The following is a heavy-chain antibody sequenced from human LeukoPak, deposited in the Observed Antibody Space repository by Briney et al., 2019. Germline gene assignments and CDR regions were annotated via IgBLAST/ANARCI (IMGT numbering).Heavy chain of an antibody. CDR3: ASPIAEAGTEAFDI. J-gene: IGHJ3*02. CDR1: GCTFSTYP. Sequence: SSVTVSCKASGCTFSTYPISWMRQAPGQGLEWMGRIIPVFGVTNYAQKFKGRVTITADKSTSKAYMELCRLRSEDTAMYYCASPIAEAGTEAFDIWGQGTMVIPSS. D-gene: IGHD6-13*01. V-gene: IGHV1-69*02. CDR2: IIPVFGVT.